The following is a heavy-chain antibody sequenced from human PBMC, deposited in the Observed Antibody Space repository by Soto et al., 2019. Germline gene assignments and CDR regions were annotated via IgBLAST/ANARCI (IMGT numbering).Heavy chain of an antibody. V-gene: IGHV3-21*01. D-gene: IGHD6-6*01. Sequence: GGSLILSCAASGFTFSGYSMNWVRQAPGKGLEWVSSISSSSSYIYYADSVKGRFTISRDNAKNSLYLQMNSLRAEDTAVYYCARDPSIAAPDYYYYGMDVWGQGTTVTVSS. J-gene: IGHJ6*02. CDR1: GFTFSGYS. CDR2: ISSSSSYI. CDR3: ARDPSIAAPDYYYYGMDV.